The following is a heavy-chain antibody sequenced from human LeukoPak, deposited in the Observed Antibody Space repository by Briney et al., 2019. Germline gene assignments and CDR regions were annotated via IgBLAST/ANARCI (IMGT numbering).Heavy chain of an antibody. CDR2: IHTSGST. V-gene: IGHV4-4*07. D-gene: IGHD4-23*01. Sequence: PSETLSLTCAVFGGSISSYYWSWIRQPAGKGLEWIGRIHTSGSTNYNPSLKSRVTISVDTSKNQFSLKLSSVTAADTAVYYCARGPNYGGNSKDFDYWGQGTLVTVSS. CDR3: ARGPNYGGNSKDFDY. CDR1: GGSISSYY. J-gene: IGHJ4*02.